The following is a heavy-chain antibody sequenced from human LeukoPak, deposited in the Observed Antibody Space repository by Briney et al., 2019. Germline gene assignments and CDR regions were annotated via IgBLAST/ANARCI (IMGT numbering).Heavy chain of an antibody. CDR1: GGSISSYY. J-gene: IGHJ3*02. V-gene: IGHV4-59*01. CDR2: IYYSGST. Sequence: SETLPLTCTVSGGSISSYYWSWIRQPPGKGLEWIGYIYYSGSTNYNPSLKSRVAISVDTSKNQFSLKLSSVTAADTAVYYCASGYGSGAFDIWGQGTMVTVSS. D-gene: IGHD3-10*01. CDR3: ASGYGSGAFDI.